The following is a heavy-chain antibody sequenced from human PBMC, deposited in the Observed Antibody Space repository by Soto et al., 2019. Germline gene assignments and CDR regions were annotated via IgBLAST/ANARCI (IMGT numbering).Heavy chain of an antibody. V-gene: IGHV3-33*01. D-gene: IGHD2-2*01. CDR1: GFLFSSYG. CDR3: ARDPVYCSSTACRISRFDF. CDR2: TWFDGSNK. Sequence: QEQLVESGGGVVQPGRSLRLSCAASGFLFSSYGMHWVRQAPGKGLEWVAVTWFDGSNKYYADSVKGRFTISRDNSKNTLYLQMNSLRVEDTAVYFCARDPVYCSSTACRISRFDFWGQGTLVTVSS. J-gene: IGHJ4*02.